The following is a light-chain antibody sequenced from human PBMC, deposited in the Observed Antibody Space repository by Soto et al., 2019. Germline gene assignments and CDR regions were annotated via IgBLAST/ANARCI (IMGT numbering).Light chain of an antibody. CDR3: QQAYSFPSS. CDR1: QGINNW. Sequence: DIQMTQSPSSVSASVGDRVTITCRATQGINNWLAWYQQKPGRAPKLLIYAASTLQSGVPSRFSGSGSGTDFTLTISSLQPEDFATDYCQQAYSFPSSFGQGTKLEI. V-gene: IGKV1-12*01. CDR2: AAS. J-gene: IGKJ2*01.